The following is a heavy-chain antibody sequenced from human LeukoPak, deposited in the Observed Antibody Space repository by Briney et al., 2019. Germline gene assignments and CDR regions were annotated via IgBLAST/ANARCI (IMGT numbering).Heavy chain of an antibody. D-gene: IGHD3-9*01. J-gene: IGHJ4*02. V-gene: IGHV1-2*02. Sequence: ASVTVSFTASGYTFTVYYMHWVRQAPGQGLEWMGWTNPNSGGTNYAQKFQGRGTMTRDTSISTAYMELSRLRSDDTAVYYCARSPDILTGENFDYWGQGTLVSVPS. CDR3: ARSPDILTGENFDY. CDR1: GYTFTVYY. CDR2: TNPNSGGT.